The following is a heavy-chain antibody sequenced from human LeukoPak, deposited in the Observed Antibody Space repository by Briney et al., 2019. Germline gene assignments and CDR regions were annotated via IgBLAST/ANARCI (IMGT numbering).Heavy chain of an antibody. CDR2: IYYSGST. D-gene: IGHD3-3*01. Sequence: SETLSLTCTVSGGSISSYYWSWIRQPPGKGLEWIGYIYYSGSTNYNPSLKSRVTISVDTSKNQFSLKLSSVTAADTAVYYCARYGDFWSGLGVYFDYWGQGTLVTVSS. CDR3: ARYGDFWSGLGVYFDY. J-gene: IGHJ4*02. CDR1: GGSISSYY. V-gene: IGHV4-59*01.